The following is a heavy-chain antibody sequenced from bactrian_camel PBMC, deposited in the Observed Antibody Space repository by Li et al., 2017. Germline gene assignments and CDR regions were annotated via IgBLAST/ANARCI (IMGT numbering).Heavy chain of an antibody. J-gene: IGHJ6*01. CDR3: GARLACYEDDYRRSDTFGY. CDR2: LGSVGST. Sequence: HVQLVESGGGSVQAGESLRLSCTVPDYTSSNCGMSWYRLAAGKQREWVSSLGSVGSTSYSESVKGRFTISQDAAENMLYLQMDHLKPEDSGMYYCGARLACYEDDYRRSDTFGYWGQGTQVTVS. V-gene: IGHV3S53*01. D-gene: IGHD4*01. CDR1: DYTSSNCG.